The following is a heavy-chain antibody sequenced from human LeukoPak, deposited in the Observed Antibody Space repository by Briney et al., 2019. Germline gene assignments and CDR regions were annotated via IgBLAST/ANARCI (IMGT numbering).Heavy chain of an antibody. Sequence: SETLSLTCTISGGSVSSGSVSSGTYYWSWIRQPAGKGLEWIGRIYNSGTTNYKESTNYNPSPNSLVSISVSTSKKQFSLKLTSVTAADTAVYYCARGNWRALGEDSWGQGTLVTVSS. V-gene: IGHV4-61*02. CDR1: GGSVSSGSVSSGTYY. CDR2: IYNSGTTNYKEST. CDR3: ARGNWRALGEDS. J-gene: IGHJ4*02. D-gene: IGHD3-16*01.